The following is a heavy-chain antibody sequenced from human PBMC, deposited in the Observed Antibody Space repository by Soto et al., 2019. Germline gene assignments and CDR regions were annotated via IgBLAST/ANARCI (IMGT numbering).Heavy chain of an antibody. Sequence: EVQLVESGGGLVKPGGSLRLSCTASGFPFSNAWMFWVRQVSGKGLEWVGRIKSKSDGETTDYAASVKGRFTISRDDSKNTLYLQMTILKNEDTAVYYCTTGYSYGLRNRWGQGTLVTVSS. CDR1: GFPFSNAW. J-gene: IGHJ4*02. CDR2: IKSKSDGETT. CDR3: TTGYSYGLRNR. V-gene: IGHV3-15*01. D-gene: IGHD5-18*01.